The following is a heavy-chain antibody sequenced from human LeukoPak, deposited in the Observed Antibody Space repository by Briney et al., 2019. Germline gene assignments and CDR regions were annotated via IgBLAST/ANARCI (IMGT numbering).Heavy chain of an antibody. Sequence: ASVKVSCKASGYTFTSYDINWVRQATGQGLEWMGWMNPNSGNTGYAQKFQGRVTMTRNTSISTAYMELSSLRSEDTAVYYCAKLRSPAKRLDAFDVWGQGTMVIVSS. CDR1: GYTFTSYD. CDR2: MNPNSGNT. D-gene: IGHD6-25*01. V-gene: IGHV1-8*01. J-gene: IGHJ3*01. CDR3: AKLRSPAKRLDAFDV.